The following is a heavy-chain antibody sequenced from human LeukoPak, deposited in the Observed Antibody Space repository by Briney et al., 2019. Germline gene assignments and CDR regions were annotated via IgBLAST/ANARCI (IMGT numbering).Heavy chain of an antibody. J-gene: IGHJ3*02. V-gene: IGHV4-39*07. Sequence: SETLSLTCTVSGGSVSSSNHYWGWIRQPPGKGLEWIGSIYYGGSTYYNPSLKSRVTISVDKSKNQFSLKLTSVTAADTAVYYCAKRLAAAGRGHAFDIWGQGTMVTVSS. CDR1: GGSVSSSNHY. CDR2: IYYGGST. CDR3: AKRLAAAGRGHAFDI. D-gene: IGHD6-13*01.